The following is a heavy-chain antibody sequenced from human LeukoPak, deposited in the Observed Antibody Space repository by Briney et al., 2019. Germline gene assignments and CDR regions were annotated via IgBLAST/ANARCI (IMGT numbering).Heavy chain of an antibody. CDR1: GFTFNSYP. CDR2: ISYDGSNK. V-gene: IGHV3-30*04. D-gene: IGHD3-10*01. CDR3: AKDRQLTGELGFDY. Sequence: GGSLRLSCAASGFTFNSYPLHWVRQAPGKGLEWVAVISYDGSNKYYADSVKGRFTISRDNSKNTLYLQMNTLRTEDTAVYYCAKDRQLTGELGFDYWGQGTLVTVSS. J-gene: IGHJ4*02.